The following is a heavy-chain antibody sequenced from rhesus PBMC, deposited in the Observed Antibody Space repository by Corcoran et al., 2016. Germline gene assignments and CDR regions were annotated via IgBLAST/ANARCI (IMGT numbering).Heavy chain of an antibody. CDR2: ISGSSGIT. CDR3: ARRRVGATFDY. D-gene: IGHD1-44*02. V-gene: IGHV4-169*01. Sequence: QLQLQESGPGLVKPSETLSVTCAVSGGSISSSYWSWIRQAPGKGLEWIGYISGSSGITYYNPSLKSRVTSSTDTSKNQFYLKLSSVTAADTAVYYCARRRVGATFDYWGQGVLVTVSS. J-gene: IGHJ4*01. CDR1: GGSISSSY.